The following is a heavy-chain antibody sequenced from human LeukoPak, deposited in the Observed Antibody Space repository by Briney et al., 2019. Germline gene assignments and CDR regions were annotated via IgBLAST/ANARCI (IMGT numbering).Heavy chain of an antibody. Sequence: PGGSLRLSCAASGFTFSSYAMHWVRQAPGKGLEWVAVISYDGGNKYYADSVKGRFTISRDNSKNTLYLQMNSLRAEDTAVYYCAKSLDAQAVADPSDYWGQGTLVTVSS. V-gene: IGHV3-30-3*02. CDR1: GFTFSSYA. CDR3: AKSLDAQAVADPSDY. D-gene: IGHD6-19*01. CDR2: ISYDGGNK. J-gene: IGHJ4*02.